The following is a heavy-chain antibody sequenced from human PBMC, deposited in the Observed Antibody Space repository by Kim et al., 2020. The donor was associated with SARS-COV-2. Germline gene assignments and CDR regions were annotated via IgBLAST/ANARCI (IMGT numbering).Heavy chain of an antibody. CDR3: ARESPYYYDRSGYYYVVDA. CDR1: GDSVSDDPYF. V-gene: IGHV4-61*01. Sequence: SETLSLTCIVSGDSVSDDPYFWTWIRQPPGKGLDWFAYISYSGSTNYTASVKSRVTVSLDTSMNQFSLKLTSVTAADTAVYYCARESPYYYDRSGYYYVVDAWGQGTLVTVSS. D-gene: IGHD3-22*01. CDR2: ISYSGST. J-gene: IGHJ5*02.